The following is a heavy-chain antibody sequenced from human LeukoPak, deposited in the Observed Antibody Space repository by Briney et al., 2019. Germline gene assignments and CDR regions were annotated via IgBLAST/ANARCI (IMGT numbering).Heavy chain of an antibody. V-gene: IGHV3-23*01. D-gene: IGHD5-18*01. CDR3: ANSWIQLWEKFDY. CDR2: ISNTGDNT. J-gene: IGHJ4*02. Sequence: SWIRQPAGKGLEWVSTISNTGDNTYYADSVKGRFTISRDNSKNTVYLQMNSLRAEDTAVYSCANSWIQLWEKFDYWGQGTLVTVSS.